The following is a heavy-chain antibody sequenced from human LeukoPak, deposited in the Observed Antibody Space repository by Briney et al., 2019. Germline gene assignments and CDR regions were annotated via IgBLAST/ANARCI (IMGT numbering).Heavy chain of an antibody. CDR3: AKTGGIAAAH. CDR1: GFTFSSYA. D-gene: IGHD6-13*01. J-gene: IGHJ4*02. CDR2: ISGSGDTT. Sequence: PGGSLRLSCAASGFTFSSYAMHWVRQAPGKGLEWVSAISGSGDTTYYADSVKGRFTISRDNSKNTLYLQMNSLRAEDTALYYCAKTGGIAAAHWGQGTLVTVSS. V-gene: IGHV3-23*01.